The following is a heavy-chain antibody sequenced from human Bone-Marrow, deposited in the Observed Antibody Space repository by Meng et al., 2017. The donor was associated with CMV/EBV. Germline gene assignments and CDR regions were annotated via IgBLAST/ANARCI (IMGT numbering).Heavy chain of an antibody. CDR2: IRYDGTNK. CDR3: AKYVRYSYGYLDS. Sequence: SVRQAPGKGLEWVEFIRYDGTNKYYADSVKGRFTISRDNSKTTLYLQMNSLRAEDTAVYYCAKYVRYSYGYLDSWGQGTLVTVSS. V-gene: IGHV3-30*02. D-gene: IGHD5-18*01. J-gene: IGHJ4*02.